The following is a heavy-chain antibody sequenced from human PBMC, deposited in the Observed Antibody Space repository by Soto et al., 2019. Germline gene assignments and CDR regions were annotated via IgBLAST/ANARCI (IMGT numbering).Heavy chain of an antibody. D-gene: IGHD3-16*01. V-gene: IGHV4-31*03. Sequence: TSETLSLTCTVSGGSISSGGYYWSWIRQHPGKGLEWIGYIYYSGSTYYNPSLKSRVTISVDTSKNQFSLKLSSVTAADTAVYYCARLFGERKVFDYWGQGTLVTVSS. CDR3: ARLFGERKVFDY. CDR2: IYYSGST. J-gene: IGHJ4*02. CDR1: GGSISSGGYY.